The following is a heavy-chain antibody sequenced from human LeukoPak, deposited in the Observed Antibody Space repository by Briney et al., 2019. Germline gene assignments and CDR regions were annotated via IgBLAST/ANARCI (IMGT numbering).Heavy chain of an antibody. V-gene: IGHV3-48*03. J-gene: IGHJ4*02. D-gene: IGHD5-18*01. CDR1: GFTFSSYE. Sequence: GGSLRLSCAASGFTFSSYEMNWVRQAPGKGLEWVTYISSSGSSIYYADYVKGRFTVSRDNAKNSLYLQMNNLRAEDTALYYCGRDRVGGRGYSLDYLGQGTLVTVSS. CDR2: ISSSGSSI. CDR3: GRDRVGGRGYSLDY.